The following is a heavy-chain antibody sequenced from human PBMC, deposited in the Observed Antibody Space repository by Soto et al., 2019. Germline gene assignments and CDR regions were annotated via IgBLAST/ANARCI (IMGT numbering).Heavy chain of an antibody. CDR2: IWYDGSNK. Sequence: QVQLVESGGGVVQPGRSLRLSCAASGFTFSSYGMHWVRQAPGKGLEWVAVIWYDGSNKYYADFVKGRFTSSRDNSKNTLYLQMISLRAEDTGVYYCAREFSNAMDVWGQGTTVTVSS. CDR3: AREFSNAMDV. CDR1: GFTFSSYG. V-gene: IGHV3-33*01. J-gene: IGHJ6*02.